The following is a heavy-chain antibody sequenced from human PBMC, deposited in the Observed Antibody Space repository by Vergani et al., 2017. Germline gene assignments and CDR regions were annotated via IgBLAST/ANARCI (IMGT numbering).Heavy chain of an antibody. Sequence: QVQLVESGGGVVRPGGSLRVSCAASGFTFSTYGMHWVRQAPGKGLEWVAVIQYDGSNKYYADSVKGRFTISRDNSKKTLFLQMRSLKLEDTAVYYCAKDQRRGIAVAAAFDYWGQGTLITVSS. CDR1: GFTFSTYG. J-gene: IGHJ4*02. CDR2: IQYDGSNK. V-gene: IGHV3-30*02. D-gene: IGHD6-19*01. CDR3: AKDQRRGIAVAAAFDY.